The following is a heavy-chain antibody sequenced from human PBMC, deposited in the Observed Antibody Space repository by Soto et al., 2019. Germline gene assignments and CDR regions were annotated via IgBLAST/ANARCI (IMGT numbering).Heavy chain of an antibody. J-gene: IGHJ4*02. CDR3: ARDYGITPRPGRLGFDY. V-gene: IGHV4-59*01. CDR2: IYYTGIA. CDR1: GASINNYY. Sequence: PSETLSLTGTVSGASINNYYCSWIRQPPWEGLEWIGYIYYTGIANYNPSLKSRVTMSVDTSKKQFSLRLSSVTAADTAVYYCARDYGITPRPGRLGFDYLGQGILVTLSS. D-gene: IGHD6-6*01.